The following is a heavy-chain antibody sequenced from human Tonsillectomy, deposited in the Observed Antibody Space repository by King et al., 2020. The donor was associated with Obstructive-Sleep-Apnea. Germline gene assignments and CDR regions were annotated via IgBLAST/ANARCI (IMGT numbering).Heavy chain of an antibody. CDR2: IYYTGST. CDR3: AGDAVAAAGPWSWWFDP. CDR1: GASISSGGYY. J-gene: IGHJ5*02. D-gene: IGHD6-13*01. Sequence: VQLQESGPGLVKPSQTLSLTCTVSGASISSGGYYWTWIRQHPGKGLEWIGNIYYTGSTYYNPSLKSRVTMAVDTSNNQFSLNLSSVTAADTAIYYCAGDAVAAAGPWSWWFDPWGQGTLVTVSS. V-gene: IGHV4-31*03.